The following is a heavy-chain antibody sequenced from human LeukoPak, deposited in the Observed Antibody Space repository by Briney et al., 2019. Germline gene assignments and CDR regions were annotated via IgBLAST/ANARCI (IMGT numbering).Heavy chain of an antibody. Sequence: PGGSLRLSCAASGFTFDDYTMYWVRRAPGKGLVWVSRIKYDESSPIYAASVKGRFTISRDNAKNTLYLQMNSLRAEDTAVYYCVRGAHYDTSGYYYWGQGTLVTVSS. D-gene: IGHD3-22*01. V-gene: IGHV3-74*01. CDR3: VRGAHYDTSGYYY. J-gene: IGHJ4*02. CDR2: IKYDESSP. CDR1: GFTFDDYT.